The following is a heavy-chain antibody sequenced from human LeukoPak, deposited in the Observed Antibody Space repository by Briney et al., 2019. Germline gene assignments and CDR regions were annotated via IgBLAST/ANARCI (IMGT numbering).Heavy chain of an antibody. CDR2: ISWNSGSI. D-gene: IGHD6-13*01. Sequence: PGGSLRLSCAASGFTFDDYAMHWVRQAPGKGLEWVSGISWNSGSIGYADSVKGRFTISRDNAKNSLYLQMNSLRAEDTALYYCAKGIWDTAAGYFDYWGQGTLVTVSS. CDR1: GFTFDDYA. CDR3: AKGIWDTAAGYFDY. J-gene: IGHJ4*02. V-gene: IGHV3-9*01.